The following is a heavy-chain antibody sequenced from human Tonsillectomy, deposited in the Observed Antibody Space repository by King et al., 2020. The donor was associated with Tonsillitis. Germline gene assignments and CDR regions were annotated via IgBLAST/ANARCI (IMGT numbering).Heavy chain of an antibody. CDR2: IYHSGST. V-gene: IGHV4-30-2*01. CDR1: GGSISSGGYS. CDR3: ARGGYRYEHDAFDI. J-gene: IGHJ3*02. D-gene: IGHD5-18*01. Sequence: LQLQESGSGLVKPSQTLSLTCAVSGGSISSGGYSWSWIRQPPGKGLEWIGYIYHSGSTYYNPSLKSRVTISVDRSKNQFSLKLSSVTAADTAVYYCARGGYRYEHDAFDIWGQGTMVTVSS.